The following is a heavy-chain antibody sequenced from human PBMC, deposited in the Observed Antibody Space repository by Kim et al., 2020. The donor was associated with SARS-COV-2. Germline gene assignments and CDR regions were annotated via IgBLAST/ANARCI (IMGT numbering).Heavy chain of an antibody. V-gene: IGHV3-11*01. Sequence: GGSLRLSCAASGFDFSRFYMTWIRQSPGKGLEWISYITSGGGTTYYADSVKGRFTISRDNADNSLYLQMRDLRVEDSAIYYCARGGALTVFADYWCQGTL. J-gene: IGHJ4*02. CDR1: GFDFSRFY. D-gene: IGHD1-26*01. CDR2: ITSGGGTT. CDR3: ARGGALTVFADY.